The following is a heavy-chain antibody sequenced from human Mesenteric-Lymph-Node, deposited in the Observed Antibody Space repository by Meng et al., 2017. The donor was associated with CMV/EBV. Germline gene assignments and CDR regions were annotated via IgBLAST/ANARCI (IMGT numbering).Heavy chain of an antibody. J-gene: IGHJ4*02. V-gene: IGHV3-15*01. CDR2: IKSIIDGGTT. Sequence: GESLKISCTVSGFTFTSAWMSWVRQAPGKGLEWVGRIKSIIDGGTTDYAAPVKGRFTISRDDSKNTAYLQMNSLKTEDTAVYYCTRRFCSSTSCYSDYWGQGTLVTVSS. D-gene: IGHD2-2*01. CDR1: GFTFTSAW. CDR3: TRRFCSSTSCYSDY.